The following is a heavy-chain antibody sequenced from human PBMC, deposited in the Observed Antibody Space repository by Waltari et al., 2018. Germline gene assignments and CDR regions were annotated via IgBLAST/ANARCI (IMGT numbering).Heavy chain of an antibody. J-gene: IGHJ4*02. CDR3: AKKLNFGDYGNYFDS. V-gene: IGHV3-30*02. CDR2: IRDDGSKK. D-gene: IGHD4-17*01. Sequence: QVQLVESGGGVVQPGGSLTLSCAASGFIFSTYAMHWVRQAPGKGLAWVAFIRDDGSKKYYADSVKVRFTISRDNSNNALFLQMNSLRAEDTAMYYCAKKLNFGDYGNYFDSWGQGTLLTVSS. CDR1: GFIFSTYA.